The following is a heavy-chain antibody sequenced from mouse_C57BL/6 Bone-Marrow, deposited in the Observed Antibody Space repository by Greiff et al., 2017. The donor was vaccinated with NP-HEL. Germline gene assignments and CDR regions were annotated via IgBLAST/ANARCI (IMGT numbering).Heavy chain of an antibody. CDR3: EIYGSSRAWFAY. CDR2: IHPSDSDT. CDR1: GYTFTSYW. Sequence: QVQLQQPGAELVKPGASVKVSCKASGYTFTSYWMHWVKQRPGQGLEWIGSIHPSDSDTNYNQKFKGKATLTVDKSSSTAYMQLSSLTSEDSAVYYCEIYGSSRAWFAYWGQGTLVTVSA. D-gene: IGHD1-1*01. J-gene: IGHJ3*01. V-gene: IGHV1-74*01.